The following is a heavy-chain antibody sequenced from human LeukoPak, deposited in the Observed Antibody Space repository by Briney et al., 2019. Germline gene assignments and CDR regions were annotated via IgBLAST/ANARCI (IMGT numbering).Heavy chain of an antibody. J-gene: IGHJ4*02. CDR1: GYSFTNYG. D-gene: IGHD3-22*01. CDR3: ARDSEVMTPRTADSPLGY. V-gene: IGHV1-18*01. CDR2: ISTHNGQI. Sequence: GASVKISCKSSGYSFTNYGISWVRQAPGQGLEWMGWISTHNGQIKHALNLQDKLTMTTDTTMNTAYMELRNLRPDDTAIYFCARDSEVMTPRTADSPLGYWGQGTLVTVSS.